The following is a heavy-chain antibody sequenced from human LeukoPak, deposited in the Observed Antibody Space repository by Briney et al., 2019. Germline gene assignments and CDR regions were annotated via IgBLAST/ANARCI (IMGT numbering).Heavy chain of an antibody. CDR1: GLTFSSYW. Sequence: GGSLRLSCAASGLTFSSYWMHWVRQAPGKGLEWVSAISGSGGSTYYADSVKGRFTISGDNSKNTLYLQMNSLRAEDTAVYYCAKDSSSWYVFDYWGQGTLVSVSS. V-gene: IGHV3-23*01. D-gene: IGHD6-13*01. J-gene: IGHJ4*02. CDR2: ISGSGGST. CDR3: AKDSSSWYVFDY.